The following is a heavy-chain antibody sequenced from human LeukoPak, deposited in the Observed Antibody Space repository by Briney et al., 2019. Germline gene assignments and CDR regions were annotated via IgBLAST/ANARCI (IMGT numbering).Heavy chain of an antibody. J-gene: IGHJ4*02. CDR1: GFTFSSYA. D-gene: IGHD6-13*01. Sequence: GGSLRLSCAASGFTFSSYAMNWVRQAPGKGLEWVSTISASGGSTNYADSVKGRFTISRDNPKNTLYLQMNSLRAEDTAVYYCAKGPGSRSWRFDYWGQGTLVTVSS. CDR3: AKGPGSRSWRFDY. V-gene: IGHV3-23*01. CDR2: ISASGGST.